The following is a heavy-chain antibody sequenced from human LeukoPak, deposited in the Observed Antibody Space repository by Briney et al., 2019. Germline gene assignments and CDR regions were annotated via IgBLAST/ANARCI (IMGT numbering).Heavy chain of an antibody. V-gene: IGHV1-18*01. CDR3: ARYTRSYSYGSRFDY. J-gene: IGHJ4*02. D-gene: IGHD5-18*01. CDR1: GYTFTSYG. Sequence: ASVKVSCKASGYTFTSYGISWVRQAPGQGLEWMGWINAYNGNTNYAQKLQGRVTMTADTSTSTAYMELRSLRSDDTAVYYCARYTRSYSYGSRFDYGGQGPLVTVSS. CDR2: INAYNGNT.